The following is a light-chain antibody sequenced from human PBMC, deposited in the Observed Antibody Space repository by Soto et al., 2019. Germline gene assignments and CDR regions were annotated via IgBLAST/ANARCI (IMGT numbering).Light chain of an antibody. CDR1: QTVRNNY. V-gene: IGKV3-20*01. Sequence: EFVLAQSRGTLGLSPGERASRSCRVSQTVRNNYLAWYQQKPGQAPRLLIYDASSRATGIPDRFSGGGSRPYFPLTITRLEPEHFAVYYLQQFGSYPLTFGGGTKVDIK. J-gene: IGKJ4*02. CDR3: QQFGSYPLT. CDR2: DAS.